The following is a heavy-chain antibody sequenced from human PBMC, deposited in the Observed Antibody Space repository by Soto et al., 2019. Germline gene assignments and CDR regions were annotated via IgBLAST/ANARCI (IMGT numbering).Heavy chain of an antibody. J-gene: IGHJ4*02. Sequence: QVQLVESGGGVVQPGRSLRLSCAASGFTFFSYGMHWVRQAPGKGLVWVAVISYDGSNKYYGDSVKGRFTISRDNSKNPLYLQMNSLRADDTAVYYCAKDRAGDIYVAARSGLDYWGQGTLVTVSS. CDR3: AKDRAGDIYVAARSGLDY. V-gene: IGHV3-30*18. CDR1: GFTFFSYG. CDR2: ISYDGSNK. D-gene: IGHD3-3*01.